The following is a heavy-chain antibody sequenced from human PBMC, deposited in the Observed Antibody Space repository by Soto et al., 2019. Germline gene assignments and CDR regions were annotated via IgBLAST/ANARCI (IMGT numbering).Heavy chain of an antibody. J-gene: IGHJ6*02. Sequence: PGESLKISCKGSGYSFTSYWISWVRQMHGKGLEWMGRIDPSDSYTNYSPSFQGHVTISADKSISTAYLQWSSLKASDTAMYYCASPVGGSIDYYYGMDVWGQGTTVTVSS. CDR1: GYSFTSYW. D-gene: IGHD1-26*01. CDR2: IDPSDSYT. V-gene: IGHV5-10-1*01. CDR3: ASPVGGSIDYYYGMDV.